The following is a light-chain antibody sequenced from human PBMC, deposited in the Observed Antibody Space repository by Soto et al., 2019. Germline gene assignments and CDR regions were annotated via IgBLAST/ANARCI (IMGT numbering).Light chain of an antibody. CDR3: LQATQFPWT. Sequence: VMTQSPRSLPVTLGQPAAISCRSSQSLVHSDGNTYLSWLQQRPGQAPRLLLYKISNRVSGVPDRFRGSGAGTDFTLTISRVEVEDVGVYYCLQATQFPWTFGQGTKVDIK. CDR2: KIS. CDR1: QSLVHSDGNTY. V-gene: IGKV2-24*01. J-gene: IGKJ1*01.